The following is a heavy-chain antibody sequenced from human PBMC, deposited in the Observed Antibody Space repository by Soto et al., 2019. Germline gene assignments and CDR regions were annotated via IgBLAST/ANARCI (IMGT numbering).Heavy chain of an antibody. CDR2: IYYSGST. V-gene: IGHV4-59*12. Sequence: PSETLSLTCIVSGGSISNYYWSWIRQPPGKGLEWIGYIYYSGSTYYNPSLTSRVTISVDTSKNQFSLKLSSVTAADTAVYYCARSVFPWGQGTLVTVSS. CDR1: GGSISNYY. CDR3: ARSVFP. J-gene: IGHJ5*02.